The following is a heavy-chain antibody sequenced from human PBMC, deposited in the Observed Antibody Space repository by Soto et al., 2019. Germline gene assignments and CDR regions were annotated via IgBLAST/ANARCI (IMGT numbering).Heavy chain of an antibody. Sequence: EVQLVESGGGLVQPGGSQKLSCAASGFTFSGSAMHWVRQASGKGLEWVGRIRSKANSYATAYAASVKGRFTISRDDSKNTAYLQMNSLKTEDTAVYYCTDSEVAKTWGQGTLVTVSS. CDR3: TDSEVAKT. CDR1: GFTFSGSA. CDR2: IRSKANSYAT. V-gene: IGHV3-73*01. D-gene: IGHD5-12*01. J-gene: IGHJ4*02.